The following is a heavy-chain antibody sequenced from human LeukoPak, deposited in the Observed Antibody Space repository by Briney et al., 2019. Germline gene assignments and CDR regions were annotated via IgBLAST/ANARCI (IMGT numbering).Heavy chain of an antibody. Sequence: GGSLRLSCAASGFTFRSYAMSWVRQAPGKGLGWVSAISGSGGSTYYADSVKGRFTISRDNSKNTLYLQMNSLRAEDTAVYYRAKGRYSYGYTYFDYWGQGTLVTVSS. CDR2: ISGSGGST. CDR3: AKGRYSYGYTYFDY. J-gene: IGHJ4*02. CDR1: GFTFRSYA. D-gene: IGHD5-18*01. V-gene: IGHV3-23*01.